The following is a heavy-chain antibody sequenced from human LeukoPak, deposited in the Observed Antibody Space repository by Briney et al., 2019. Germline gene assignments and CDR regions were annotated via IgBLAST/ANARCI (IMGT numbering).Heavy chain of an antibody. D-gene: IGHD3-22*01. CDR1: GFTFSNFG. CDR3: AGDSYYYDSSGYSHLPIDY. V-gene: IGHV3-7*01. J-gene: IGHJ4*02. Sequence: GGSVRLSCAASGFTFSNFGMHWVRQAPGKGLEWVANIKQDGSEKYYVDSVKGRFTISRDNAKNSLYLQMNSLRAEDTAVYYCAGDSYYYDSSGYSHLPIDYWGQGTLVTVSS. CDR2: IKQDGSEK.